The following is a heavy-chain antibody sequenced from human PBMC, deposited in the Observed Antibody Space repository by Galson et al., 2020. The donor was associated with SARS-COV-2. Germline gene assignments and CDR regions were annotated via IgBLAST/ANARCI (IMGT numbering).Heavy chain of an antibody. Sequence: GESLKISCAASGFTFSSYWMSWVRQAPGKGLEWVANIKQDGSEKFYVDSVKGRFTISRDDAKNSLYLQMNSLRAEDTAVYYCAREMATIGNAFDIWGQGTMVTVSS. CDR3: AREMATIGNAFDI. V-gene: IGHV3-7*01. D-gene: IGHD5-12*01. CDR1: GFTFSSYW. J-gene: IGHJ3*02. CDR2: IKQDGSEK.